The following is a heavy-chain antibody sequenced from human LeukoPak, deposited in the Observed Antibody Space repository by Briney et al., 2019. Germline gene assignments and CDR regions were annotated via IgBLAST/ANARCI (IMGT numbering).Heavy chain of an antibody. D-gene: IGHD6-13*01. Sequence: GESLKISCQGSGYSFTSYWIGWVRQMPGKGLEWMGIIYPGDSDTRYSPSFQGQVTISADKSISTAYLQWSSLKASDTAMYYCARLGIAAAGTRWYYFDYWGQGTLVTVSS. J-gene: IGHJ4*02. V-gene: IGHV5-51*01. CDR2: IYPGDSDT. CDR3: ARLGIAAAGTRWYYFDY. CDR1: GYSFTSYW.